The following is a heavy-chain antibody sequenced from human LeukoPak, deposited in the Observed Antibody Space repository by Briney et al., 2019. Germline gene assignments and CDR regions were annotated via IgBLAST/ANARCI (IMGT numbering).Heavy chain of an antibody. CDR3: AKGQELDDGVFDS. Sequence: GGSLRLSCAASGFTFSSYSMNWVRQAPGKGLEWVSAIRSNGETVYNADSVKGRFTISRDNSRQTLLLQMSSLRVEDTATYYCAKGQELDDGVFDSWGQGTLVTVSS. V-gene: IGHV3-23*01. D-gene: IGHD1-1*01. CDR1: GFTFSSYS. CDR2: IRSNGETV. J-gene: IGHJ4*02.